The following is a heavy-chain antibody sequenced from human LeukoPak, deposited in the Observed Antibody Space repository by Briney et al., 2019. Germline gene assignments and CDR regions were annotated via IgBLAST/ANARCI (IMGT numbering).Heavy chain of an antibody. V-gene: IGHV3-53*01. D-gene: IGHD6-19*01. Sequence: GSLRLSCATYGFTFSSYAMSWVRQAPGKGLEWVSVIYSGGSTYYADSVKGRFTISRDNSKNTLYLQMNSLRAEDTAVYYCAREPHTKYSSGWLDYWGQGTLVTVSS. J-gene: IGHJ4*02. CDR3: AREPHTKYSSGWLDY. CDR1: GFTFSSYA. CDR2: IYSGGST.